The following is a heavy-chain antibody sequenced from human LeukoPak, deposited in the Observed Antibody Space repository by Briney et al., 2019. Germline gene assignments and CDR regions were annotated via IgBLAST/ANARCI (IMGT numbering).Heavy chain of an antibody. CDR2: IWYDGSNK. V-gene: IGHV3-33*01. CDR3: ATLYAGYSSGWYGGDAFDI. CDR1: GFTFSSYG. Sequence: GGSLRLSCAASGFTFSSYGMHWVRQAPGKGLEWVAVIWYDGSNKYYADSVKGRFTISRDNSKNTLYLQMNSLRAEDTAAYYCATLYAGYSSGWYGGDAFDIWGQGTMVTVSS. D-gene: IGHD6-19*01. J-gene: IGHJ3*02.